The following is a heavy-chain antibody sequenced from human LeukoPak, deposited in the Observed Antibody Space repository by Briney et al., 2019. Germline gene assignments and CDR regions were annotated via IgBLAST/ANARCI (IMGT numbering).Heavy chain of an antibody. J-gene: IGHJ4*02. CDR1: GGPISSYY. D-gene: IGHD6-19*01. V-gene: IGHV4-59*01. Sequence: SETLSLTCTVSGGPISSYYWSWIRQPPGKGLEWIGYIYYSGSTNYNPSLKSRVTISVDTSKNQFSLKLSSVTAADTAVYYCARRSSGWYRYDYWGQGTLVTVSS. CDR2: IYYSGST. CDR3: ARRSSGWYRYDY.